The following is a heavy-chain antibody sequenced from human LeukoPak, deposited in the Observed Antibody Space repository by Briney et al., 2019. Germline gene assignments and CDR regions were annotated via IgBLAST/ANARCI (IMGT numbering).Heavy chain of an antibody. CDR1: GFTLSDFG. V-gene: IGHV3-30*03. CDR3: ARGLYSSSWYQDY. J-gene: IGHJ4*02. D-gene: IGHD6-13*01. CDR2: ISSDGSHN. Sequence: GGSLTLSCLASGFTLSDFGMHWVRQAPGKGLEWVAFISSDGSHNSYTDSVKGRFNISRDSSKNTLYLQVNSLRDEDTAVYFCARGLYSSSWYQDYWGQGTLVTVSS.